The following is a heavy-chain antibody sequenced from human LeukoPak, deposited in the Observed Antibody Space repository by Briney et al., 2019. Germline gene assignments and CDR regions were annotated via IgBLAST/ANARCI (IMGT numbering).Heavy chain of an antibody. Sequence: SVKVSCKASGGTFSSYAISWVRQAPGQGLEWMGGIIPIFGTANYAQKFQSRVTITADESTSTAYMELSSLRSEDTAVYYCARVFTMVRGAFDPWGQGTLVTVSS. CDR2: IIPIFGTA. D-gene: IGHD3-10*01. CDR3: ARVFTMVRGAFDP. CDR1: GGTFSSYA. V-gene: IGHV1-69*13. J-gene: IGHJ5*02.